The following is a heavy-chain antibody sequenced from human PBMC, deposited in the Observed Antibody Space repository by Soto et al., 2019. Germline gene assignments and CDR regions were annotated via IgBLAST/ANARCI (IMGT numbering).Heavy chain of an antibody. CDR2: IYYSGST. D-gene: IGHD3-16*01. CDR1: GGSISIYY. CDR3: ARHYEGDMGLTTFHY. V-gene: IGHV4-59*01. Sequence: SETLSLTCTVSGGSISIYYWSWIRHPPGEGLEWIGYIYYSGSTNYNPSLKSRVTISVDTSKNQFSLKLSSVTAADTAVYYCARHYEGDMGLTTFHYWGQGTLVTSPQ. J-gene: IGHJ4*02.